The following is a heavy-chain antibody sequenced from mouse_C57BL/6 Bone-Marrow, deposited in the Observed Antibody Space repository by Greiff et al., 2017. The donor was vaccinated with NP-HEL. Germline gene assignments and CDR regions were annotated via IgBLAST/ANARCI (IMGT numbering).Heavy chain of an antibody. CDR2: VYPYNGGT. Sequence: EVQLQQSGPVLVKPGPSVKISCKASGFTFTDYYMHWVKQSHGKSLEWIGLVYPYNGGTSYNQKFKGKATLTVDTSSSTAYMELNSLTSEDSAVYYCARRKAYSNYRGGNYFDYWGQGTTLTVSS. D-gene: IGHD2-5*01. V-gene: IGHV1-36*01. CDR1: GFTFTDYY. J-gene: IGHJ2*01. CDR3: ARRKAYSNYRGGNYFDY.